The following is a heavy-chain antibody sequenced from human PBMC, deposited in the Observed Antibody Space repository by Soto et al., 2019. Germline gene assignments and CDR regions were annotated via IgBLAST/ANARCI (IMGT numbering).Heavy chain of an antibody. CDR1: GGTFSSFA. CDR2: IIPMFGTA. CDR3: ARGLLICDAFDI. D-gene: IGHD2-15*01. V-gene: IGHV1-69*06. Sequence: QVQLVQSGAEVQKPGSSVKVSCKASGGTFSSFAISWVRQAPGQGLEWMGGIIPMFGTANYAQKFQGRVTITADKSTTTAYMELSSLTSEDTAVSYCARGLLICDAFDICGQGTMVTVSS. J-gene: IGHJ3*02.